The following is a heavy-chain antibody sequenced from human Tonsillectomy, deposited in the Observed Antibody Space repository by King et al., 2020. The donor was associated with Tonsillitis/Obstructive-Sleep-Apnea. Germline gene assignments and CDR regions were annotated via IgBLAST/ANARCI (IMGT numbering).Heavy chain of an antibody. CDR1: GFTFSNYA. V-gene: IGHV3-30*01. D-gene: IGHD2-15*01. CDR3: ARQYCSRGGCYPGRSCMDV. CDR2: ISYDGRNK. J-gene: IGHJ6*03. Sequence: VQLVESGGGVVQPGRSLRLSCAASGFTFSNYAMHWVSQAPGKGLEWVAVISYDGRNKYYADSVKGRFTISRDNSKNTLYLQMDSLSAEDTAVYYCARQYCSRGGCYPGRSCMDVWGKGTTVTVSS.